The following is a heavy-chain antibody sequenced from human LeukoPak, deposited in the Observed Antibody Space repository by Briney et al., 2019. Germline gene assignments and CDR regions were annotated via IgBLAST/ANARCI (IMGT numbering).Heavy chain of an antibody. V-gene: IGHV3-21*01. CDR2: ISSSSSYI. D-gene: IGHD6-13*01. J-gene: IGHJ5*02. Sequence: GGSLTLSCAAPGFTFSSYSMRWVRQATGKGLEWVSSISSSSSYIYYADSVKGRFTISRDNAKNSLYLQMNSLRAEDTAVYYCARVFGQQLAFDPWGQGTLVTVSS. CDR1: GFTFSSYS. CDR3: ARVFGQQLAFDP.